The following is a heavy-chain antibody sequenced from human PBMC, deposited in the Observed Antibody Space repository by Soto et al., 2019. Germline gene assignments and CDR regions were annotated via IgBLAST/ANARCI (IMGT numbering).Heavy chain of an antibody. Sequence: SGTLSLTCTVPGGSISSYYWSWIRQPPGKGLEWIGYIYYSGSTNYNPSLKSRVTISVDTSKNQFSLKLSSVTAADTAVYYCARAAYYDSSGYYHTNFDYWGQGTLVTVSS. V-gene: IGHV4-59*01. D-gene: IGHD3-22*01. CDR1: GGSISSYY. CDR3: ARAAYYDSSGYYHTNFDY. J-gene: IGHJ4*02. CDR2: IYYSGST.